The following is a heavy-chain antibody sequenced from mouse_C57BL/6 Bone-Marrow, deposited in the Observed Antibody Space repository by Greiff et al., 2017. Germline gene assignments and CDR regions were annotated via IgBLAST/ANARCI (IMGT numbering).Heavy chain of an antibody. CDR3: ARREGYYGNPYARDY. CDR2: IYPRSGNT. V-gene: IGHV1-81*01. D-gene: IGHD2-1*01. J-gene: IGHJ4*01. CDR1: GYTFTSYG. Sequence: VQLQQSGAELARPGASVKLSCKASGYTFTSYGISWVKQRTGQGLEWIGEIYPRSGNTYYNEKFKGKATLTADKSSSTAYMELRSLTSEDSAVYFCARREGYYGNPYARDYWGQGTSVTVSS.